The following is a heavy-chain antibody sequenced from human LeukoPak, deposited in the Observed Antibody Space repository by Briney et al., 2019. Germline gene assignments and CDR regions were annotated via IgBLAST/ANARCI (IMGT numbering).Heavy chain of an antibody. D-gene: IGHD3-9*01. J-gene: IGHJ4*02. V-gene: IGHV1-2*02. CDR2: INPNSGGT. CDR1: GYTFTGYY. Sequence: ASVKVSCKASGYTFTGYYMHWVRQAPGQGLEWMGWINPNSGGTNYAQKFQGRVTMTRDTSISTAYMELSSLRSEDTAVYYCAREFENYDILTGYYKRFDYWSQGTLVTVSS. CDR3: AREFENYDILTGYYKRFDY.